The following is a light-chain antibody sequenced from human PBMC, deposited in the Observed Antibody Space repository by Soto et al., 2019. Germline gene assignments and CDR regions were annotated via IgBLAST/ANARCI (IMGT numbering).Light chain of an antibody. CDR1: QAIRND. Sequence: DIQMTQSPSSVSASVGDRVTITCRASQAIRNDLAWFQQKPGKAPKSLIYAASNLQSGVPSRFSGSGFGTDFTLTISSLQPEDFATYYCQQLNTYPLTFGGGTKVDI. V-gene: IGKV1-16*01. CDR3: QQLNTYPLT. J-gene: IGKJ4*01. CDR2: AAS.